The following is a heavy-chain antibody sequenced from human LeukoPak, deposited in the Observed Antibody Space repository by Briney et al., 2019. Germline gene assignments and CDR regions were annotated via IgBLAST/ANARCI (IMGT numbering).Heavy chain of an antibody. CDR2: IRYDGSNK. CDR1: GLTFSSYG. Sequence: TGGSLRLSCAASGLTFSSYGMHWVRQAPGKGLEWVAFIRYDGSNKYYADSVKGRFTISRDNSKNTLYLQMNSLRAEDTAVYYCAKGLYSGSLLFDYWGQGTLVTVSS. CDR3: AKGLYSGSLLFDY. D-gene: IGHD1-26*01. V-gene: IGHV3-30*02. J-gene: IGHJ4*02.